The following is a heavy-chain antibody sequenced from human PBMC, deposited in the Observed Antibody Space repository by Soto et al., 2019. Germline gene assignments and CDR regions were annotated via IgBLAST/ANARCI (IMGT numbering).Heavy chain of an antibody. D-gene: IGHD6-13*01. CDR3: ARYRREAVAGYTPDN. Sequence: SETLSLTCTVSGGSISSNYWTWIRQPPGTGLEWIGYVYNSGSTNYNPSLKSRVTISEDTSKSQFSLRVNSMTAADTAVYYCARYRREAVAGYTPDNGGQGILVTV. CDR2: VYNSGST. J-gene: IGHJ4*02. CDR1: GGSISSNY. V-gene: IGHV4-59*01.